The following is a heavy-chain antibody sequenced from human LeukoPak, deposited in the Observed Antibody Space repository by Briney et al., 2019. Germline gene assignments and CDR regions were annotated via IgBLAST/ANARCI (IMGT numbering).Heavy chain of an antibody. CDR1: GFTFSSYG. D-gene: IGHD5-12*01. CDR3: ARDPKWLDY. V-gene: IGHV3-7*01. J-gene: IGHJ4*02. CDR2: TNQEGSEK. Sequence: PGGSLRLSCAASGFTFSSYGMNWVRQAPGKGLEWVANTNQEGSEKYYVDSVKGRFTISKDNAKNSLYLQMNSLRAEDTAVYYCARDPKWLDYWGQGTLVTVSS.